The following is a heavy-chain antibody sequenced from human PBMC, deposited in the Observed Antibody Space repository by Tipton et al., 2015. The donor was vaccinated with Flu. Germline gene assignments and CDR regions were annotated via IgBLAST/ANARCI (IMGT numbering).Heavy chain of an antibody. D-gene: IGHD3-9*01. CDR2: MNPNGDKT. Sequence: QLVQSGAEVKKPGASVKVSCKASGFTFTSYDIDWVRQARGQGLEWMGWMNPNGDKTGYAQKFQGRVTMTWDTSKNTVYMELSSLTSEDTAVYYCARKEHCAHDWFDYYYGMGVWGQGTTVTVTS. V-gene: IGHV1-8*02. CDR1: GFTFTSYD. CDR3: ARKEHCAHDWFDYYYGMGV. J-gene: IGHJ6*02.